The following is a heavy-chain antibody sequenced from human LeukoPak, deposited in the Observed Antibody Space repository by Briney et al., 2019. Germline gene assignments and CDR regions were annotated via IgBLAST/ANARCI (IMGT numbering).Heavy chain of an antibody. J-gene: IGHJ6*03. CDR1: GGSISSDY. D-gene: IGHD2-2*01. CDR3: TREVGTGFQVNYYYYMDV. CDR2: IHFSGST. V-gene: IGHV4-59*01. Sequence: PSETLSLTCTVSGGSISSDYWSWFRQPPRKGLEWIGYIHFSGSTTYNPSLKSRVTISIDTSKNQFSLNLSSVTAADTAVNYCTREVGTGFQVNYYYYMDVWGKGTTVTVSS.